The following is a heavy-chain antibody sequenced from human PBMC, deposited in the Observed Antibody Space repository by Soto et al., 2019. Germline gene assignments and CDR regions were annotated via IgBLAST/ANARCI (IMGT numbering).Heavy chain of an antibody. V-gene: IGHV3-23*01. D-gene: IGHD2-21*02. J-gene: IGHJ5*02. CDR1: GFSFVDHA. CDR3: AKARHSGDFSGSYDS. Sequence: GGSLRLSCVPSGFSFVDHAMNWVRQVSGRGLGYVAGIGWRGVNAFYADSRKGRFSISRDNYKNTVYLHMHNLRVDDSAMYYCAKARHSGDFSGSYDSWGQGTLVTVSS. CDR2: IGWRGVNA.